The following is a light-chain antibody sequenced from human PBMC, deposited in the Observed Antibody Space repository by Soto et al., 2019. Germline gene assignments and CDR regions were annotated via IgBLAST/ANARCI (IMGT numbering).Light chain of an antibody. V-gene: IGLV2-23*02. CDR1: SSNVGSYKL. CDR2: EVN. CDR3: CSSGGSPTYV. Sequence: ALTQPASVSGCPGQSITISVTGTSSNVGSYKLVSWYQQHPGKAPKLMIFEVNKRPSGVSNRFSGSKSGNTASLTISGLKVEDEADYYCCSSGGSPTYVFGTGTKVTVL. J-gene: IGLJ1*01.